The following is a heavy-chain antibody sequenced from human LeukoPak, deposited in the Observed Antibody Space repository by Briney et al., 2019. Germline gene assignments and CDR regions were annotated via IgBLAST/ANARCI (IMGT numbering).Heavy chain of an antibody. D-gene: IGHD2-2*01. J-gene: IGHJ6*03. V-gene: IGHV4-34*01. CDR1: GGSFSGYY. CDR2: INHSGST. CDR3: ARSGSTAPYYYYYYMDV. Sequence: SETLSLTCAVYGGSFSGYYWSWIRQPPGKGLEWIGEINHSGSTNYNPSLKSRVPISVDTSKNQFSLKLSSVTAADTAVYYCARSGSTAPYYYYYYMDVWGKGTTVTVSS.